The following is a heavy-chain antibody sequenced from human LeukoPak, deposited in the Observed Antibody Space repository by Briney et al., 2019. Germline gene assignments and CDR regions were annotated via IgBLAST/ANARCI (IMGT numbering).Heavy chain of an antibody. J-gene: IGHJ4*02. CDR2: ISGGGYNT. D-gene: IGHD6-19*01. CDR1: GFTFVSYA. V-gene: IGHV3-23*01. CDR3: AKHIVAGISYYFEH. Sequence: GGSLRLSCAASGFTFVSYAMSWVRQAPGKGLEWVSAISGGGYNTYYADSVKGRFTISRDNSKNILYLQMKNLRVEHTAVYYCAKHIVAGISYYFEHWGQGIPVTVSS.